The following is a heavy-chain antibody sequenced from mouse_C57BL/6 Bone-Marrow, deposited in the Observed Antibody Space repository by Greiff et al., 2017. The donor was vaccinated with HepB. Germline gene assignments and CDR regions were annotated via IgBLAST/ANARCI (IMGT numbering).Heavy chain of an antibody. V-gene: IGHV5-9-1*02. CDR2: ISSGGDYI. CDR1: GFTFSSYA. Sequence: EVKLMESGEGLVKPGGSLKLSCAASGFTFSSYAMSWVRQTPEKRLEWVAYISSGGDYIYYADTVKGRFTISRDNARNTLYLQMSSLKSEDTAMYYCTRDNCASPFAYWGQGTLVTVSA. CDR3: TRDNCASPFAY. J-gene: IGHJ3*01. D-gene: IGHD1-3*01.